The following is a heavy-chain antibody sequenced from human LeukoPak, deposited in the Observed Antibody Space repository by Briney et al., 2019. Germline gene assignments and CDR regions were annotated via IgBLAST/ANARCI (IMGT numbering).Heavy chain of an antibody. CDR2: INPNSGGT. CDR3: ANSMVRGVIMGWFDP. D-gene: IGHD3-10*01. J-gene: IGHJ5*02. V-gene: IGHV1-2*02. Sequence: ASVKVSCKTSGYTFTGYYIHWVRQAPGQGLEWMGWINPNSGGTNYAQKFQGRVTMTRDTSISTAYMELSMLRSDDTAVYYCANSMVRGVIMGWFDPWGQGTLVTVSS. CDR1: GYTFTGYY.